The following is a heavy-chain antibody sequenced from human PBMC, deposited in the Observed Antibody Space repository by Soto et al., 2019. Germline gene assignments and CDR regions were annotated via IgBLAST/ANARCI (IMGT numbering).Heavy chain of an antibody. V-gene: IGHV3-30*18. Sequence: GGSLRLSCAASGFTFSTYGMHWVRQAPGKGLEWVAVISYDGSNKYYADSVKGRFTISRDNSKNTLYLQMNSLRAEDTAVFYCAKDTYYDFWSGYYYYYGMDVWGQGTTVTVSS. CDR2: ISYDGSNK. CDR1: GFTFSTYG. D-gene: IGHD3-3*01. J-gene: IGHJ6*02. CDR3: AKDTYYDFWSGYYYYYGMDV.